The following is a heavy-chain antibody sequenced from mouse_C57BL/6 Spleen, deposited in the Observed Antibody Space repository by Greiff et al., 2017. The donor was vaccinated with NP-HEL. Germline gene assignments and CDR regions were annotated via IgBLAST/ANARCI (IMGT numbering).Heavy chain of an antibody. CDR2: ISSGSSTI. D-gene: IGHD1-1*01. V-gene: IGHV5-17*01. CDR3: ARGPYYGSSYWYFDV. J-gene: IGHJ1*03. Sequence: EVKLMESGGGLVKPGGSLKLSCAASGFTFSDYGMHWVRQAPEKGLEWVAYISSGSSTIYYADTVNGRFTISRDNAKNTLFLQMTSLRSEDTAMYYCARGPYYGSSYWYFDVWGTGTTVTVSS. CDR1: GFTFSDYG.